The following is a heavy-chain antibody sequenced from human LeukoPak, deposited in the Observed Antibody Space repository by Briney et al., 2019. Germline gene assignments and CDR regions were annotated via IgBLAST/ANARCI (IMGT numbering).Heavy chain of an antibody. V-gene: IGHV3-30*03. CDR1: GFTFSSYG. CDR3: ARAFNWNYGH. CDR2: ISYDGSNK. D-gene: IGHD1-7*01. J-gene: IGHJ4*02. Sequence: PGRSLRLSCAASGFTFSSYGMHWVRQAPGKGLEWVAVISYDGSNKYYADSVKGRFTISRDNSKNTLYLQMNSLRAEDTAVYYCARAFNWNYGHWGQGTLVTVSS.